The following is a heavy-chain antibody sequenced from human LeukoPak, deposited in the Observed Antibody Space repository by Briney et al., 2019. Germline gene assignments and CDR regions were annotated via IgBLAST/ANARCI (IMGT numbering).Heavy chain of an antibody. J-gene: IGHJ4*02. CDR1: GFTFSDYY. Sequence: GGSLRLSCAASGFTFSDYYMSWIRQAPGKGLEWVSYISSSGSTIYYADSVKGRFTISRDNVKNSLYLQMNSLRAEDTAVYYCARVRYCSSTSCYLGVFDYWGQGTLVTVSS. D-gene: IGHD2-2*01. V-gene: IGHV3-11*04. CDR2: ISSSGSTI. CDR3: ARVRYCSSTSCYLGVFDY.